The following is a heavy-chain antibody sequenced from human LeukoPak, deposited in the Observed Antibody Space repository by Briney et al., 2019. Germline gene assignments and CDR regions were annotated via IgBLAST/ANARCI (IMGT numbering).Heavy chain of an antibody. Sequence: SETQSLTCAVYGGSFSGYYWSWIRQPPGKGLEWIGEINHSGSTNYNPSLKSRVTISVDTSKNQFSLKLSSVTAADTAVYYCARMISVVGTTLNWFDPWGQGTLVTVSS. CDR2: INHSGST. V-gene: IGHV4-34*01. CDR3: ARMISVVGTTLNWFDP. D-gene: IGHD1-26*01. J-gene: IGHJ5*02. CDR1: GGSFSGYY.